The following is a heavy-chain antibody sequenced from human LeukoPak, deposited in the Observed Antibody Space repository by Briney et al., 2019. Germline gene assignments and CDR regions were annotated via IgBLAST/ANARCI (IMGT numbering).Heavy chain of an antibody. Sequence: GGSLRLSCAASGFTFSSYSMNWVRQAPGKGLEWVSSISSSSSYIYYAGSVKGRFTISRDNAKNSLYLQMNSLRAEDTAVYYCARLRVVAAFDIWGQGTMVTVSS. D-gene: IGHD2-21*01. CDR1: GFTFSSYS. CDR2: ISSSSSYI. CDR3: ARLRVVAAFDI. V-gene: IGHV3-21*01. J-gene: IGHJ3*02.